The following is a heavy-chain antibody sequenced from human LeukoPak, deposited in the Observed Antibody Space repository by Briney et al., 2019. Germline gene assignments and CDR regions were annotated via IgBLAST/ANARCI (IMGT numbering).Heavy chain of an antibody. CDR2: IDWDDDE. CDR3: AHRDYQAFDF. V-gene: IGHV2-70*12. D-gene: IGHD3-10*01. J-gene: IGHJ3*01. CDR1: GLSLTTRGMC. Sequence: SGPALVKPTQTLTLTCTLSGLSLTTRGMCVSWIRQPPGKALEWLARIDWDDDEYYSTSLKTRLNISKDTSKNQVVLTLLNMGPEDAATYYCAHRDYQAFDFWGQGTMVTVSS.